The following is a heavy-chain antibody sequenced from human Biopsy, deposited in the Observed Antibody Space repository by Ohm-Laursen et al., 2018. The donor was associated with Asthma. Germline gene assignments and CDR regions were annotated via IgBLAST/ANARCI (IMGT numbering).Heavy chain of an antibody. D-gene: IGHD1-1*01. CDR2: ISKDASTQ. Sequence: SLRLSCSASGFTFSSYAMSWVRQAPGKGLEWVGVISKDASTQDYADSVKGRFTMARDNSKNTLDLQMNSLREEDTAVYYCVRDGTDDAFDIWGQGTVVSVSS. CDR3: VRDGTDDAFDI. V-gene: IGHV3-30*01. CDR1: GFTFSSYA. J-gene: IGHJ3*02.